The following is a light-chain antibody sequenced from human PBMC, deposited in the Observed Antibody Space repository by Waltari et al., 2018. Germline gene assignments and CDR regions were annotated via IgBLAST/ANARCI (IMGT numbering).Light chain of an antibody. Sequence: EIVLTQSPATLSLSPADRPTLSCRASQRLSNLLAWYQQKPGQAPRLLIYEASNRATDTPAGFSGSGSGTDFTLTISSLEPEDFAVYYCQQRIDSFSFGQGTKLQIK. CDR3: QQRIDSFS. CDR1: QRLSNL. CDR2: EAS. J-gene: IGKJ2*03. V-gene: IGKV3-11*01.